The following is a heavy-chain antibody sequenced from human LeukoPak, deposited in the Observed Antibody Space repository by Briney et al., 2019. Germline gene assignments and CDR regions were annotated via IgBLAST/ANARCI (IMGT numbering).Heavy chain of an antibody. CDR2: INPSGGST. Sequence: ASVKVSCKASGYTFTSNYMHWVRQAPGQGLEWMGIINPSGGSTSYAQKFQGRVTMTRDMSTSTVYMDLSSLRSEDTAVYYCALSAGGSYPHNDAFDIWGQGTMATVSS. CDR1: GYTFTSNY. J-gene: IGHJ3*02. V-gene: IGHV1-46*01. D-gene: IGHD1-26*01. CDR3: ALSAGGSYPHNDAFDI.